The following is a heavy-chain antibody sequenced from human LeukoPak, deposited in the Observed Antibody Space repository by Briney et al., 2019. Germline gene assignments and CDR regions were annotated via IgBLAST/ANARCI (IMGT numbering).Heavy chain of an antibody. V-gene: IGHV7-4-1*01. CDR2: INTNTGDP. D-gene: IGHD1-1*01. CDR1: GYTFATYP. J-gene: IGHJ4*02. Sequence: ASVKVSCKTSGYTFATYPVNWVRQAPGQGLEWLGWINTNTGDPTYAQGFTGRFVFSLDTSVSTAYLQIRSLRSEDTAVYYCVRENWNDAPFFDNWGQGTLVTVPS. CDR3: VRENWNDAPFFDN.